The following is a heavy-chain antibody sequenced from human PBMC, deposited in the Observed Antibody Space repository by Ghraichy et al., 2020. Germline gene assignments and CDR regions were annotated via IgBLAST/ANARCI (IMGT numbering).Heavy chain of an antibody. CDR2: IYYSGST. D-gene: IGHD1-26*01. CDR3: ARVIVGATTRADWFDP. Sequence: TLSLTCTVSGGSISSGGYYWSWIRQHPGKGLEWIGYIYYSGSTYYNPSLKSRVTISVDTSKNQFSLKLSSVTAADTAVYYCARVIVGATTRADWFDPWGQGTLVTVSS. CDR1: GGSISSGGYY. V-gene: IGHV4-31*03. J-gene: IGHJ5*02.